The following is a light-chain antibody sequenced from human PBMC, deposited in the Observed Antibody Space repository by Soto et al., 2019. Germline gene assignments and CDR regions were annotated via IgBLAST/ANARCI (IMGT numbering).Light chain of an antibody. CDR1: SSDVAGYNY. J-gene: IGLJ2*01. CDR3: SSYISSSVV. Sequence: QSVLTQPASVSGSPGQSITFSCTGSSSDVAGYNYVSWYQQHPGKAPKLMIYDVSHRPSGVSNRFSGSKSGNTASLTISGLQAEDEADYYCSSYISSSVVFGGGTKVTVL. CDR2: DVS. V-gene: IGLV2-14*01.